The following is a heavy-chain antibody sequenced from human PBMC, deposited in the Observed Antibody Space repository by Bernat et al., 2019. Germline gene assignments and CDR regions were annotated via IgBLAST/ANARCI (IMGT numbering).Heavy chain of an antibody. Sequence: EVQLVESGGGLVKPGGSLRLSCAASGFTFSSYSMNWVRQAPGKGLEWVSYISSSSSYIYYAGSVKGRFTISRENAKNSLYLQMNSLRAEDTAVYYCARVHRNPTVTTGYYYYYMDVWGKGTTVTVSS. V-gene: IGHV3-21*05. CDR3: ARVHRNPTVTTGYYYYYMDV. CDR2: ISSSSSYI. J-gene: IGHJ6*03. CDR1: GFTFSSYS. D-gene: IGHD4-17*01.